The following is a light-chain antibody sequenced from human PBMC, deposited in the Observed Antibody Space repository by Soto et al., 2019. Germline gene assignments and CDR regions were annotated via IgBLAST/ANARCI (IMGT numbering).Light chain of an antibody. CDR2: GVS. CDR3: SLYTSSSTLE. J-gene: IGLJ3*02. V-gene: IGLV2-14*03. CDR1: SSDVGGFNY. Sequence: QSALTQPASVSGSPGQSITISCTGTSSDVGGFNYVSWYQHHPGKAPKLMIYGVSNRPSGVSNRFSGSKSGNTASLTISGLQAEDEADYYCSLYTSSSTLEFGGGTKLTVL.